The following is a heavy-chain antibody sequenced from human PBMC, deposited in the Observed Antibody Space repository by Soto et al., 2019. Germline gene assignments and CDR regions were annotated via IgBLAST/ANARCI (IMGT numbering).Heavy chain of an antibody. CDR3: ARSHSAEGFLEWWDDAFDI. Sequence: QVQLVQSGAEVKKPGASVKVSCKASGYTFTSYGISWVRQAPGQGLEWMGWISAYNGNTNYAQKLQGRVTMTTDTSTSTAYMELRSLRSDDTAVYYCARSHSAEGFLEWWDDAFDIWGQGTMVTVSS. V-gene: IGHV1-18*04. CDR1: GYTFTSYG. J-gene: IGHJ3*02. D-gene: IGHD3-3*01. CDR2: ISAYNGNT.